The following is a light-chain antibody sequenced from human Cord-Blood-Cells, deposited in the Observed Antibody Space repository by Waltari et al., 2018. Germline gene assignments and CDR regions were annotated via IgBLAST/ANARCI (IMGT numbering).Light chain of an antibody. CDR1: QSVSSSY. Sequence: EIVLTQSPGTLSLSQGERATLSCRASQSVSSSYLAWYQQKPGQAPRLLIYGASSRATGIPGRFSGSGSGTDFTLTISRLEPEDFAVYYCQQYGSSPLTFGGGTKVEIK. CDR3: QQYGSSPLT. V-gene: IGKV3-20*01. J-gene: IGKJ4*01. CDR2: GAS.